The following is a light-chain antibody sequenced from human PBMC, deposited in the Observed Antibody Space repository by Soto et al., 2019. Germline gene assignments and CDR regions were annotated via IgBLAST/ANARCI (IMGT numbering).Light chain of an antibody. J-gene: IGLJ2*01. CDR3: SSWTSSTTQV. V-gene: IGLV2-14*01. CDR2: EVS. Sequence: QSALTQPASVSGSPGQSITISCTGSSSDVGGYNYVSWYQNHPGTAPKLMIYEVSNRPSGVSNRFSGSKSGNTASLTISGLQAEDEADYYCSSWTSSTTQVLGGGTKLTVL. CDR1: SSDVGGYNY.